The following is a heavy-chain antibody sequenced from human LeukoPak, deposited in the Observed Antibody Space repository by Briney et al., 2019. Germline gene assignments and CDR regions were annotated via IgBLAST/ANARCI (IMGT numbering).Heavy chain of an antibody. CDR1: GFTFSSYG. Sequence: GGSLRLSCAASGFTFSSYGMHWVRQAPGKGLEWVAVISYDGSNKYYADSVRGRFTISRDNSKNTLYLQMNSLRAEDTAVYYCAKDVPIIVAGEYFQHWGQGTLVTVSS. CDR3: AKDVPIIVAGEYFQH. D-gene: IGHD3-22*01. CDR2: ISYDGSNK. J-gene: IGHJ1*01. V-gene: IGHV3-30*18.